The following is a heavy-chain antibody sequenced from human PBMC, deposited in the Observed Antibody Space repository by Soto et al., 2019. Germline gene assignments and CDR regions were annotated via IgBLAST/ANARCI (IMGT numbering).Heavy chain of an antibody. D-gene: IGHD2-2*01. CDR3: ARGICTSTSCDYYYYYYGMDV. V-gene: IGHV3-48*02. J-gene: IGHJ6*02. CDR2: ISSSSSTI. CDR1: GFTFSTYS. Sequence: PGGSLRLSCAASGFTFSTYSMNWVRQAPGKGLEWVSYISSSSSTIYYADSVKGRLTISRDNAKNSLYLQMNSLRDEDTAVYYCARGICTSTSCDYYYYYYGMDVWGQGTTVTVSS.